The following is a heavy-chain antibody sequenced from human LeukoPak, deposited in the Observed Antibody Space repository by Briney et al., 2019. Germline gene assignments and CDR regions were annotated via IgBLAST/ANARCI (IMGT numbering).Heavy chain of an antibody. CDR2: ISWNSGSI. D-gene: IGHD5-12*01. Sequence: GRSLRLSCAASGFTFDDYAMHWVRQAPGKGLEWVSGISWNSGSIAYADSVKGRFTISRDNAKNSLYLQMNSLRAEDTAIYYCAKDFGRSAYDRPFDYWGQGTLVTVSS. CDR3: AKDFGRSAYDRPFDY. CDR1: GFTFDDYA. J-gene: IGHJ4*02. V-gene: IGHV3-9*01.